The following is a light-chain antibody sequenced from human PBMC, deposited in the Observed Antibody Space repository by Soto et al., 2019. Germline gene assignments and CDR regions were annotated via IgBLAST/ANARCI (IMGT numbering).Light chain of an antibody. CDR3: QQSYSTPT. V-gene: IGKV1-39*01. Sequence: DIQMTQSPSSLSASVGDRVTVTCRASRSISTYLNWYQQKPGKAPKLLISAASSLQSGVPSRFSGSGSGTDFTLTISSLQPEDFATYYCQQSYSTPTFGQGTKVEIK. CDR2: AAS. CDR1: RSISTY. J-gene: IGKJ1*01.